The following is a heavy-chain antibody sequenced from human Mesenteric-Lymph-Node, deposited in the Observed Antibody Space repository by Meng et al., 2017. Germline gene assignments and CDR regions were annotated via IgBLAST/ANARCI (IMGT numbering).Heavy chain of an antibody. CDR3: AKDPNGDYLGAFDF. CDR2: IRGSGGVT. CDR1: GFTFNKYA. V-gene: IGHV3-23*01. J-gene: IGHJ3*01. Sequence: GESLKISCAGSGFTFNKYAMIWIRQAPGKGLEWVSSIRGSGGVTHYAASVKGRFSISSDNSKNKMYLQKNSLRDEDTAVYYCAKDPNGDYLGAFDFWGQGTMVTVSS. D-gene: IGHD4-17*01.